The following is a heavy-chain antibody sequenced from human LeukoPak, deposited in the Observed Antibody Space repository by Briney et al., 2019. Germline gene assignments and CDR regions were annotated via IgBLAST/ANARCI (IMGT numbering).Heavy chain of an antibody. CDR1: GYSISNGYY. Sequence: SETLSLTCTVSGYSISNGYYWAWIRPPPGRGLECIGNIYRSGSTSYNPSLKSRITISVDTSKKQFSLKVNSLTAGDTALYYCARRHSSGWFYYWGQGTLVRVS. D-gene: IGHD6-19*01. CDR3: ARRHSSGWFYY. V-gene: IGHV4-38-2*02. CDR2: IYRSGST. J-gene: IGHJ4*02.